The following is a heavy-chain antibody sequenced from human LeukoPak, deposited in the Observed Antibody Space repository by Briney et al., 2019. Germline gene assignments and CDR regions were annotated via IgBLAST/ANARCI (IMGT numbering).Heavy chain of an antibody. CDR1: GFTFSSYA. J-gene: IGHJ4*02. CDR3: AKDPYNWNQYPKNDY. V-gene: IGHV3-23*01. Sequence: GGSLRLSCAASGFTFSSYAMSWVRQAPGKGLEWVSAISGSGRSTYYADSLKGRFTISRDNSKNTLYLQMNSLRAEDTAVYYCAKDPYNWNQYPKNDYWGQGTLVTVSS. D-gene: IGHD1-20*01. CDR2: ISGSGRST.